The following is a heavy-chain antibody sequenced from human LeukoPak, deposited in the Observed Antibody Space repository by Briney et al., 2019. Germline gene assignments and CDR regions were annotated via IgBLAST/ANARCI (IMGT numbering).Heavy chain of an antibody. Sequence: SETLSLTCTVSGGSISSYYWSWIRQPPGKGLEWIGYIYYSGSTNYNPSLKSRVTISVDTSKNQSSLKLSSVTAADTAVYYCARELYYDSSGYHDAFDIWGQGTMVTVSS. D-gene: IGHD3-22*01. CDR2: IYYSGST. CDR3: ARELYYDSSGYHDAFDI. J-gene: IGHJ3*02. CDR1: GGSISSYY. V-gene: IGHV4-59*01.